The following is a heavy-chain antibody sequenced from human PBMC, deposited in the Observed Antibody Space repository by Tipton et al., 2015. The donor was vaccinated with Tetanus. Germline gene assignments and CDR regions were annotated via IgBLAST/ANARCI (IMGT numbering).Heavy chain of an antibody. D-gene: IGHD5-12*01. V-gene: IGHV4-59*01. CDR2: SYYVGSP. J-gene: IGHJ4*02. CDR1: GGSISGDF. Sequence: LRLSCSVSGGSISGDFWSWIRQSPGKAPEWIGYSYYVGSPNHNPSLKGRVSISRDTSTNQVSLKLTSVTAADTAVYYCARGNGYSGYHHYFDYWGQGILVTVSS. CDR3: ARGNGYSGYHHYFDY.